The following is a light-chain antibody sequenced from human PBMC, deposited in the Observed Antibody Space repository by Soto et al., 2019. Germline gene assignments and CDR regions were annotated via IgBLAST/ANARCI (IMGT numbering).Light chain of an antibody. CDR1: LAATSNY. V-gene: IGKV3-20*01. J-gene: IGKJ1*01. CDR2: GAS. CDR3: QHYVTSLTT. Sequence: IVLTQSPGTLSLSPVEIATLALRGSLAATSNYLAWYQQKPGQAPRLLIFGASIRVTGIPARFIGSGSGTDFTLTISRLEPEDFAVYYCQHYVTSLTTFGQGTKVDNK.